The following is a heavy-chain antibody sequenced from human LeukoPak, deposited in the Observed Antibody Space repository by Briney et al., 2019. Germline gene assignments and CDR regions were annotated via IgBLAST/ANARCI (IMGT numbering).Heavy chain of an antibody. CDR3: AREGGSYRPLDY. J-gene: IGHJ4*02. Sequence: PSGTLSVTCDVSGGSITQTNLCTWVRQPPGKGLEWIGEVNLQGGTNYNPSLLRRVAISVDTSANHVSLQMTSVTAADTAVYYCAREGGSYRPLDYSGQGTLVTVSS. D-gene: IGHD3-16*02. CDR2: VNLQGGT. V-gene: IGHV4-4*02. CDR1: GGSITQTNL.